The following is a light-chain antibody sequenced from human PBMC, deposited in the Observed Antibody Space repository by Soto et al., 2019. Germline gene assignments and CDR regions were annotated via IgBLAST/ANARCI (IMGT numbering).Light chain of an antibody. CDR2: KAS. J-gene: IGKJ1*01. V-gene: IGKV1-5*03. CDR1: QSISSW. CDR3: HQYNSYYPWT. Sequence: DIQMTQSPSTLSASVGDRVTITCRASQSISSWLAWYQQKPGKAPKLLIYKASSLESGVPSRFSGSGSGTEFTRTNSSLQPDDFATYYCHQYNSYYPWTFGQGTKVEIK.